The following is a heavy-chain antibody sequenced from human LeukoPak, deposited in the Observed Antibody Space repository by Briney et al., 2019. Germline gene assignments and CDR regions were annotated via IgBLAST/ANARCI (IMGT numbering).Heavy chain of an antibody. D-gene: IGHD6-13*01. J-gene: IGHJ3*01. Sequence: PGGSLRLSCAASGFTFSSHSMNWVRQAPGKGLEWVSSISGSGNSIYYADSVKGRFTISRDNAKNSLFLQMNSLRVDDTAVFYCARDVPVRYSSTWHSAFDVWGQGTVVTVSS. CDR2: ISGSGNSI. CDR1: GFTFSSHS. V-gene: IGHV3-21*01. CDR3: ARDVPVRYSSTWHSAFDV.